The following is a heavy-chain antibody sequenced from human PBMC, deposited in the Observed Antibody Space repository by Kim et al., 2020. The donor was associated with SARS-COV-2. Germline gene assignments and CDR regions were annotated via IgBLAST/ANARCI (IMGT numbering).Heavy chain of an antibody. J-gene: IGHJ4*02. Sequence: STCYAPSVEGRLTLARDSTTNSVYLQMNCVRADDTAVYYCAKVVDIWIRIFDYWGQGGLVTVSS. CDR2: ST. V-gene: IGHV3-23*01. D-gene: IGHD2-2*03. CDR3: AKVVDIWIRIFDY.